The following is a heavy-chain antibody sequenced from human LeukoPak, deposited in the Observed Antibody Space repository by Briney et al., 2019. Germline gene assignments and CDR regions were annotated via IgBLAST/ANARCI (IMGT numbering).Heavy chain of an antibody. Sequence: SETLSLTCAVYGGSFSGYYWSWIRQPPGKGLEWIGEINHSGSTKYNPSLKSRVTISVDTSKNQFSLKLSSVTAADTAVYYCARDGEVLSSSWFWFDPWGQGTLVTVSS. V-gene: IGHV4-34*01. CDR2: INHSGST. CDR3: ARDGEVLSSSWFWFDP. J-gene: IGHJ5*02. D-gene: IGHD6-13*01. CDR1: GGSFSGYY.